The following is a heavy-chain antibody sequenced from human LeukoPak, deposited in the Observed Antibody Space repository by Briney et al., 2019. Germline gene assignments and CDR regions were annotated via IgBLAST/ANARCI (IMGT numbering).Heavy chain of an antibody. CDR1: GGSISSYY. CDR2: IYYSGST. D-gene: IGHD5-24*01. CDR3: AKVTATISETSYYYYYMDV. Sequence: SETLSLTCTVSGGSISSYYWSWIRQPPGKGLEWIGYIYYSGSTNYNPSLKSRVTISVDTSKNQFSLKLSSVTAADTAVYYCAKVTATISETSYYYYYMDVWGKGTTVTISS. V-gene: IGHV4-59*08. J-gene: IGHJ6*03.